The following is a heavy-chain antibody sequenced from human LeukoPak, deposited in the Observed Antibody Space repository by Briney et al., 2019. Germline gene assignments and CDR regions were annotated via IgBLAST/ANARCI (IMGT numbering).Heavy chain of an antibody. V-gene: IGHV1-69*13. D-gene: IGHD5-24*01. CDR2: IIPIFGTA. CDR3: ARSKMATTYYFDY. Sequence: ASVKVSCKASGGTFSSYAISWVRQAPGQGLEWMGGIIPIFGTANYAQKFQGRVTITADESTSTAYMELSSLRSEDTAVYYCARSKMATTYYFDYWGQGTLVTVSS. CDR1: GGTFSSYA. J-gene: IGHJ4*02.